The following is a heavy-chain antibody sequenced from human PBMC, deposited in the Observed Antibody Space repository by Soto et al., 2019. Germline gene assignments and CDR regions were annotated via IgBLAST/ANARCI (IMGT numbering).Heavy chain of an antibody. CDR3: AKDLRASDSGLWASDTRPTSFDP. D-gene: IGHD6-19*01. CDR1: GFTFSKYW. Sequence: GGSLRLSCAASGFTFSKYWMHWVRQAPGKGPVWVSYISRDGTTTDYADSVKGRFTISRDNAKNTLFLQMDSLRVEDTAVYYCAKDLRASDSGLWASDTRPTSFDPWGQGNLVTVSS. V-gene: IGHV3-74*01. CDR2: ISRDGTTT. J-gene: IGHJ5*02.